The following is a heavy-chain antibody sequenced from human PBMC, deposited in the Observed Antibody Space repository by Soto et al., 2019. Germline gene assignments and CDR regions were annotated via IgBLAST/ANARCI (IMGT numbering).Heavy chain of an antibody. CDR3: ARRAVEEMAPRGYFDY. V-gene: IGHV1-69*12. D-gene: IGHD2-15*01. CDR1: VGTFSSYA. J-gene: IGHJ4*02. CDR2: IIPIFGTA. Sequence: QVKLVQSGAEVKKPGSSVKVSCKASVGTFSSYAISWVRQAPGQGLEWMGGIIPIFGTANYEQKFQGRVTITADESTGKAYMELSSLRSEDTAVYYCARRAVEEMAPRGYFDYWGQGTLVTVSS.